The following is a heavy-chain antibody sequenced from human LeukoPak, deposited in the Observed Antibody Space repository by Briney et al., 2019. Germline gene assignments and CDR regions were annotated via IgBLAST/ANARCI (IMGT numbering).Heavy chain of an antibody. D-gene: IGHD2-15*01. CDR1: GGSISSGSYY. Sequence: SQTLSLTCTVSGGSISSGSYYWSWIRQPAGKGLEWIGRIYTSGSTNYNPSLKSRVTISVDMSKNQFSLKLSSVTAADTAVYYCAGGYCSGGSCAKGDYWGQGTLVSVSS. J-gene: IGHJ4*02. V-gene: IGHV4-61*02. CDR2: IYTSGST. CDR3: AGGYCSGGSCAKGDY.